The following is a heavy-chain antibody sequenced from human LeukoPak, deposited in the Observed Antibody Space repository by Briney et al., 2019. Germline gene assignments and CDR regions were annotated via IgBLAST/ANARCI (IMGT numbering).Heavy chain of an antibody. CDR2: IYPGDSDT. CDR1: GYSFTSYW. D-gene: IGHD6-13*01. CDR3: ARPADSSSWNMYYFDY. V-gene: IGHV5-51*01. J-gene: IGHJ4*02. Sequence: GESLKISFKGSGYSFTSYWIGWVRQMPGKGLEWMGIIYPGDSDTRYSPSFQGQVTISADKSISTAYLQWSSLKASDTAMYYCARPADSSSWNMYYFDYWGQGTLVTVSS.